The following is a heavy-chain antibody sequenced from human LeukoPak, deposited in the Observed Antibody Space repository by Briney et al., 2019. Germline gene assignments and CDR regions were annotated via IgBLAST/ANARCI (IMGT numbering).Heavy chain of an antibody. J-gene: IGHJ6*03. CDR2: INHSGST. V-gene: IGHV4-34*01. D-gene: IGHD3-3*01. Sequence: SETLSLTCTVSGGSISSYYWRWIRQPPGKGLEWIGEINHSGSTNYNPSLKSRVTISVDTSKNQFSLKLSSVTAADTAVYYCVRAITIFGVVSYYMDVWGKGTTVTVSS. CDR1: GGSISSYY. CDR3: VRAITIFGVVSYYMDV.